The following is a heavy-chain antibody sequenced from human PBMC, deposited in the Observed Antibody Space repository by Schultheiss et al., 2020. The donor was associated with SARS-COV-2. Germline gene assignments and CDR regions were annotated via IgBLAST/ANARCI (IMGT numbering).Heavy chain of an antibody. D-gene: IGHD6-6*01. V-gene: IGHV4-59*12. CDR1: GGSISSYY. CDR2: IYYSGST. Sequence: SETLSLTCTVSGGSISSYYWSWIRQPPGKGLEWIGYIYYSGSTYYNPSLKSRVTISVDTSKNQFSLKLSSVTAADTAVYYCARVMAARRFPLKSNYMDVWGKGTTVTVSS. CDR3: ARVMAARRFPLKSNYMDV. J-gene: IGHJ6*03.